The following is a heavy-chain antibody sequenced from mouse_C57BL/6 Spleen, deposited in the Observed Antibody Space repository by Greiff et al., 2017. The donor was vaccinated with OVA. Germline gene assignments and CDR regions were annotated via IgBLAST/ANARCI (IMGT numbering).Heavy chain of an antibody. D-gene: IGHD1-1*01. CDR3: ARDYYVSIHWYFDV. CDR2: IDPSDSYT. CDR1: GYTFTSYW. V-gene: IGHV1-69*01. J-gene: IGHJ1*03. Sequence: QVQLQQPGAELVMPGASVKLSCKASGYTFTSYWMHWVKQRPGQGLEWIGEIDPSDSYTNYNQKFKGKSTLTVDKSSSTAYMQLSSLTSEDSAVDYCARDYYVSIHWYFDVWGTGTTVTVSS.